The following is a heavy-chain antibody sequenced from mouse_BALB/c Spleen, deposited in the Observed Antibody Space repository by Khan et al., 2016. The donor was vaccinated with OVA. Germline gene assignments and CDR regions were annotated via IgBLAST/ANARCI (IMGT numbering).Heavy chain of an antibody. Sequence: VQLQQSGAELVRPGALVKLSCKASGFNIKDYYLHWVKQRPEQDLEWIGWIDPENGNIVYDPKFQGKASITSDTSSNTAYQQLSSLTSEDTAVYYCARSGYFAWFAYWGQGTLVTVSA. V-gene: IGHV14-1*02. CDR3: ARSGYFAWFAY. CDR1: GFNIKDYY. J-gene: IGHJ3*01. CDR2: IDPENGNI.